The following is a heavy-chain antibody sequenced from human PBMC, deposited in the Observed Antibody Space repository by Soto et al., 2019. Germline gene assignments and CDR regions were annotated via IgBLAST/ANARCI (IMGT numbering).Heavy chain of an antibody. CDR1: GGSISSGRYY. D-gene: IGHD5-12*01. CDR3: ARDRYNGYQFDY. V-gene: IGHV4-31*03. J-gene: IGHJ4*02. CDR2: MSYSGST. Sequence: SETLSLTCTVSGGSISSGRYYWSWVRQRPGKGLEWIGYMSYSGSTYYNPSLKNRLTISVDTSKNQFSLKVSSVTAADTAVYYCARDRYNGYQFDYWGQGSLVTVSS.